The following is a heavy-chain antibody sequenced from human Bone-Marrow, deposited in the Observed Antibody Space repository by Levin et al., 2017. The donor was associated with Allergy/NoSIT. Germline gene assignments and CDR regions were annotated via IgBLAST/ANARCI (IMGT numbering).Heavy chain of an antibody. J-gene: IGHJ4*02. CDR1: GYDFIHYY. Sequence: ASVKVSCKTSGYDFIHYYIHWVRQAPGQGLEWMGWISPNSGVADYAQKFQGRVTMTRDTSDSAVYMVLSSLTSADTSLYFCAKVGDYGDTLLDSWGQGTLVSVSS. CDR3: AKVGDYGDTLLDS. CDR2: ISPNSGVA. V-gene: IGHV1-2*02. D-gene: IGHD4-17*01.